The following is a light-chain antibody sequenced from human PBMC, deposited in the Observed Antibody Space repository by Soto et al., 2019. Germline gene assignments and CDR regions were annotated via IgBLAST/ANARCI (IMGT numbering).Light chain of an antibody. Sequence: QSALTQPASVSGSPGQSITISCTGTSSDAGAYNYVSWYQQHPGKAPKLIIYDVSNRPSGVSNRFSGSKSGNTASLTISGLQAEDEADYYCSSYPSSTTLVFGGGTKLTVL. CDR3: SSYPSSTTLV. J-gene: IGLJ2*01. CDR2: DVS. CDR1: SSDAGAYNY. V-gene: IGLV2-14*01.